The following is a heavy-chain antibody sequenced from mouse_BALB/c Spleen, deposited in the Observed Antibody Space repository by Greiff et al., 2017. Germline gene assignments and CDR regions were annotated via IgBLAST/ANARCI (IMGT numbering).Heavy chain of an antibody. CDR1: GFSLTSYG. CDR3: AREGGNEGWVAWFAY. Sequence: VKLVQSGPGLVAPSQSLSITCTVSGFSLTSYGVHWVRQPPGKGLEWLGVIWAGGSTNYNSALMSRLSISKDNSKSQVFLKMNSLQTDDTAMYYCAREGGNEGWVAWFAYWGQGTLVTVSA. CDR2: IWAGGST. V-gene: IGHV2-9*02. J-gene: IGHJ3*01. D-gene: IGHD1-1*02.